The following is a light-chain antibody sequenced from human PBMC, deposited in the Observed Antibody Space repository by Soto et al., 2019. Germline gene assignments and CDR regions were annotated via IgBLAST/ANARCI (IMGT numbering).Light chain of an antibody. J-gene: IGLJ1*01. CDR1: SSDIGSYNF. Sequence: QCALTQPASVSGSPGQSITISCTGASSDIGSYNFVSWYQQYPGKAPKLMIYGVTNRPSGVSDRFSGSKTGNTASLTISGLQAEDEAAYYCFSHRSGNSHVFGTGTKVTVL. CDR2: GVT. V-gene: IGLV2-14*01. CDR3: FSHRSGNSHV.